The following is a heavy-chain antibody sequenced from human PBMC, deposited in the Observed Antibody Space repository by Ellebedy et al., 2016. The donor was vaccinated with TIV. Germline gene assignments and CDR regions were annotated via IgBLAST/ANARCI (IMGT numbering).Heavy chain of an antibody. J-gene: IGHJ3*01. CDR2: IYPGDSDS. V-gene: IGHV5-51*01. Sequence: PGGSLRLSCRVSGYNFGIYWIAWVRQMPGKGLEWMGSIYPGDSDSRYSPSFQGQVTMSVDKSIRTAYLQWGSLKASDTAMYYCARLKVVVVGAERRNDAFDVWGHGTLVTVSS. CDR1: GYNFGIYW. CDR3: ARLKVVVVGAERRNDAFDV. D-gene: IGHD2-15*01.